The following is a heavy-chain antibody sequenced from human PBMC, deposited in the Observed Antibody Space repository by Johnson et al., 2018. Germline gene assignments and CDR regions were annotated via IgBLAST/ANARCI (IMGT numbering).Heavy chain of an antibody. V-gene: IGHV3-7*01. Sequence: VQLVQAGGGLVQPGGSLRLSCAASGFAFSSYWMSWVRQAPGKGLEWVANIKEDGNKIYYVDSVRGRFTISRDNAKYSLYLQMNSLRAEDTAVYYCARVTAVETPILDYYYHYMDVWGKGTKVTVSS. CDR2: IKEDGNKI. D-gene: IGHD5-18*01. CDR3: ARVTAVETPILDYYYHYMDV. J-gene: IGHJ6*03. CDR1: GFAFSSYW.